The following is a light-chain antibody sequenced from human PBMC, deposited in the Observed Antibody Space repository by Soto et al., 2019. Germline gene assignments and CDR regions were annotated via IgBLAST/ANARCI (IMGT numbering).Light chain of an antibody. CDR1: AGAVTSDYY. Sequence: QTVVTQEPSLTVSPGGKVTLTCASSAGAVTSDYYPNWFQQKPGQAPRPLIYSTTNKHSWTPARFSGSLLGGKAALTLSGFQPEDEADYYCLIYYGAAVIFGGGTKLTVL. V-gene: IGLV7-43*01. CDR3: LIYYGAAVI. J-gene: IGLJ2*01. CDR2: STT.